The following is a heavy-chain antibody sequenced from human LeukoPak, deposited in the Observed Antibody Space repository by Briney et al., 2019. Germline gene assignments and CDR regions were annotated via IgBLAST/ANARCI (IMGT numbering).Heavy chain of an antibody. CDR2: INPNSGGT. J-gene: IGHJ3*02. CDR3: AREGRPSISMMGTSTKPAFDI. V-gene: IGHV1-2*04. Sequence: ASVKVSCKASGYTFTGYYMHWVRQAPGQGLEWMGWINPNSGGTNYAQKFQGWVTMTRDTSISTAYMERSRLRSDDTAVYYCAREGRPSISMMGTSTKPAFDIWGQGTMVTVSS. D-gene: IGHD3-22*01. CDR1: GYTFTGYY.